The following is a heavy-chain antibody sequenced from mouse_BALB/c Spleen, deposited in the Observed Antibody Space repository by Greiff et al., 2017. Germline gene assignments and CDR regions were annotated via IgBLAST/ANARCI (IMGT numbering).Heavy chain of an antibody. CDR1: GYTFTSYW. CDR2: IYPGSGST. D-gene: IGHD2-3*01. CDR3: TREETTDGPLLAY. V-gene: IGHV1S22*01. Sequence: LQQPGSELVRPGASVKLSCKASGYTFTSYWMHWVKQRHGQGLEWIGNIYPGSGSTNYAEKFKSKGTLTVDTSSSTAYMHLSSLTSEDSAVYYCTREETTDGPLLAYWGQGTLVTVSA. J-gene: IGHJ3*01.